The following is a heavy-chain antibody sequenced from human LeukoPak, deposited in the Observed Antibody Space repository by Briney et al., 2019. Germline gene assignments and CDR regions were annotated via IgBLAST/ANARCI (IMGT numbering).Heavy chain of an antibody. V-gene: IGHV4-39*01. D-gene: IGHD3-3*01. Sequence: SETLSLTCTVSGGSISSSNSYWGWIRQPPGKGREWIGSIYYSGSTYYNPSLKSRVTISVDTSKNQFSLKLSSVTAADTAVYYCARSFGVVFITNFDYWGQGTLVTVSS. CDR1: GGSISSSNSY. J-gene: IGHJ4*02. CDR3: ARSFGVVFITNFDY. CDR2: IYYSGST.